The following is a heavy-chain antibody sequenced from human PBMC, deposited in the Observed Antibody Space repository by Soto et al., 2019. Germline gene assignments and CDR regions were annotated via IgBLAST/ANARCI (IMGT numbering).Heavy chain of an antibody. Sequence: EVHLLESGGDLVQPGGSLRLSCAASGFTFNYFAMSWVRQAPGKGLEWVSGISGSGGTTYYADSVKGRFTISRDNSKNTLFLQVNRLRAEDTAVYYCAKVDRTTVTSYYFDFWGQGTLVTVSS. J-gene: IGHJ4*02. CDR2: ISGSGGTT. CDR1: GFTFNYFA. V-gene: IGHV3-23*01. D-gene: IGHD4-17*01. CDR3: AKVDRTTVTSYYFDF.